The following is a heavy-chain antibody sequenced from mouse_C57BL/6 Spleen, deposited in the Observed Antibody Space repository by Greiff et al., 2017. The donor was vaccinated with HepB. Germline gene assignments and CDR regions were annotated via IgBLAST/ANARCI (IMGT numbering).Heavy chain of an antibody. J-gene: IGHJ3*01. Sequence: QVQLKESGAELAKPGASVKLSCKASGYTFTSYWMHWVNQRPGQGLEWIGYINPSSGYTKYNQKFKDKATLTADKSSSTANMQLSSLTYEDSAVYYCARSSWGAWFAYWGQGTLVTVSA. CDR1: GYTFTSYW. V-gene: IGHV1-7*01. CDR2: INPSSGYT. D-gene: IGHD4-1*01. CDR3: ARSSWGAWFAY.